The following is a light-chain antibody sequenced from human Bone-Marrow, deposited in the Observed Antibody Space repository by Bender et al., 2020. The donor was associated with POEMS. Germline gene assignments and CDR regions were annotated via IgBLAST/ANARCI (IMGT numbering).Light chain of an antibody. V-gene: IGLV3-21*02. CDR3: QAWDNSAGSHVV. CDR2: GDS. CDR1: NIEAKS. J-gene: IGLJ2*01. Sequence: SYVLTQPPSVSVAPGQTATITCGGDNIEAKSVHWYQQKSGQAPVLVVYGDSDRPSGLPERFSGSNSGNTATLTISGTQAMDEADYYCQAWDNSAGSHVVFGGGTKLTVL.